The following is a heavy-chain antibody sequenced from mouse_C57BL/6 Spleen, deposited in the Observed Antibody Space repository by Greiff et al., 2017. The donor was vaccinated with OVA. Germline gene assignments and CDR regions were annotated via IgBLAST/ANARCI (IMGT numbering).Heavy chain of an antibody. V-gene: IGHV1-15*01. Sequence: SGAELVRPGASVTLSCKASGYTFTDYEMHWVKQTPVHGLEWIGAIDPETGGTAYNQKFKGKAILTADKSSSTAYMELRSLTSEDSAVYYCTRGKAMDYWGQGTSVTVSS. CDR3: TRGKAMDY. CDR1: GYTFTDYE. J-gene: IGHJ4*01. CDR2: IDPETGGT.